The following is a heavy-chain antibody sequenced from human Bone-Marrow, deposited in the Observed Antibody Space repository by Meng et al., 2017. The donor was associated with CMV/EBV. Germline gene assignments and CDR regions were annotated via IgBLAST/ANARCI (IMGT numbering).Heavy chain of an antibody. CDR3: ASLGYCSITSCYFGSWFDP. CDR2: ISSSGSTI. J-gene: IGHJ5*02. V-gene: IGHV3-48*03. Sequence: GGSLRLSCAASGFTFSSYEMNWVRQAPGKGLEGVSYISSSGSTIYYADSVKGRFTISRDNAKNSLYLQMNSLRAEDTAVYYCASLGYCSITSCYFGSWFDPWGQGTLVTVSS. D-gene: IGHD2-2*01. CDR1: GFTFSSYE.